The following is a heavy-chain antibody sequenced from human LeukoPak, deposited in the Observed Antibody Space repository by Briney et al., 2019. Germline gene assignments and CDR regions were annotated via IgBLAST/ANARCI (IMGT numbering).Heavy chain of an antibody. CDR1: GFTFSDDG. CDR3: VRECIGGTSYRGNFDY. Sequence: GGSLRLSCIASGFTFSDDGMHWVRQAPGKGLEWVALIWKDGSQTFYGDSVKGRFIISRDNSRNTLDLQMNSLSAEDTAVYYCVRECIGGTSYRGNFDYWGQGTLVTVSS. CDR2: IWKDGSQT. V-gene: IGHV3-33*01. J-gene: IGHJ4*02. D-gene: IGHD2-15*01.